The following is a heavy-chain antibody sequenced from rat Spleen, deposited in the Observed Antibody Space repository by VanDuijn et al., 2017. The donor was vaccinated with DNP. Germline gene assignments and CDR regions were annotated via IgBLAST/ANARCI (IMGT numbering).Heavy chain of an antibody. Sequence: EVQLVESGGDLVQPGRSLKLSCAASGFTFNSYWMHWIRQAPGKGLEWVASITTSGDSTSSPDSVKGRFTISRDNAKSILYLQTDSLRSEDTATYYCARPYGYNNGGFAYWGQGTLVTVSS. V-gene: IGHV5-31*01. J-gene: IGHJ3*01. CDR2: ITTSGDST. CDR1: GFTFNSYW. D-gene: IGHD1-4*01. CDR3: ARPYGYNNGGFAY.